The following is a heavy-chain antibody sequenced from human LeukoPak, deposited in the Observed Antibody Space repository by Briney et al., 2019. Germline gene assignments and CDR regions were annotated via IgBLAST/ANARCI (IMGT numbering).Heavy chain of an antibody. J-gene: IGHJ3*02. Sequence: SETLSLTCTVSGGSISSGGYYWSWLRQHPGKGLEWIGYIYYSGNTYYNPSLKSRVTISVDTSKNQFSLKLSSVTAADTAVYYCARGSYYYDSSGYDAFDIWGQGTMVTVSS. V-gene: IGHV4-31*03. CDR1: GGSISSGGYY. D-gene: IGHD3-22*01. CDR2: IYYSGNT. CDR3: ARGSYYYDSSGYDAFDI.